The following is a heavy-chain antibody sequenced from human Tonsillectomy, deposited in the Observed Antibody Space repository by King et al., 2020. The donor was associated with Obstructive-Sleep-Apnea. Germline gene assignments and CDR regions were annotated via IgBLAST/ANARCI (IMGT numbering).Heavy chain of an antibody. Sequence: VQLVESGAEVKKPGASVKVSCKASGYTFTSFDIIWVRQATGQGLEWLGWMNPNSGNTGSAQKFQGRVIMTRNTSINTAHMELSSLRSEDTAIYYCARGSRTFDIWGQGTVVTVSS. V-gene: IGHV1-8*01. CDR3: ARGSRTFDI. CDR2: MNPNSGNT. J-gene: IGHJ3*02. D-gene: IGHD1-14*01. CDR1: GYTFTSFD.